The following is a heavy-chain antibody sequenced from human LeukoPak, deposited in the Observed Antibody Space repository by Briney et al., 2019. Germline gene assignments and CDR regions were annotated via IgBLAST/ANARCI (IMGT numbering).Heavy chain of an antibody. D-gene: IGHD3-10*01. Sequence: ASVKVSCKTSGYTFTNYDINWVRQATGQGLEWMGWINPNSGGTNYAQKFQGRVTMTRDTSISTAYMELSRLRSDDTAVYYCTKASLAFGTKYFDPWGQGTLVTVSS. CDR2: INPNSGGT. CDR3: TKASLAFGTKYFDP. J-gene: IGHJ5*02. V-gene: IGHV1-2*02. CDR1: GYTFTNYD.